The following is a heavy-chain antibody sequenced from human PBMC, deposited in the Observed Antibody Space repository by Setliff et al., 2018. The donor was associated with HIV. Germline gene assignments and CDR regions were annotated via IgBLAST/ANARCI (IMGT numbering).Heavy chain of an antibody. D-gene: IGHD3-22*01. CDR2: FDPEDGET. J-gene: IGHJ1*01. CDR1: GYSLTDVS. Sequence: ASVKVSCKVSGYSLTDVSIHWVRQAPGKGLEWMGGFDPEDGETVYAQKLQGRVTMTEDTSTDTAYMELSSLRSEDTARYYCATIRAYYYDSSGKEYFQYWGHGTRVTVSS. CDR3: ATIRAYYYDSSGKEYFQY. V-gene: IGHV1-24*01.